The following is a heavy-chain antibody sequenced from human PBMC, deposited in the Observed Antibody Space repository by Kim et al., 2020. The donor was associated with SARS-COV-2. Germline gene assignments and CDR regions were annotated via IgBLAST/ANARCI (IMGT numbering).Heavy chain of an antibody. V-gene: IGHV3-30-3*01. CDR1: GFTFSSYA. CDR2: ISYDGSNK. D-gene: IGHD6-19*01. Sequence: GGSLRLSCAASGFTFSSYAMHWVRQAPGKGLEWVAVISYDGSNKYYADSVKGRFTISRDNSKNTLYLQMNSLRAEDTAVYYCARATGYSSIYFDYWGQGTLVTVSS. CDR3: ARATGYSSIYFDY. J-gene: IGHJ4*02.